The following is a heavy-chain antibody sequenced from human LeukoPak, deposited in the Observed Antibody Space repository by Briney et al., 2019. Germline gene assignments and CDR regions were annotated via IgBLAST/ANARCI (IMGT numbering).Heavy chain of an antibody. D-gene: IGHD6-13*01. V-gene: IGHV4-34*01. Sequence: SETLSLTCAVYGGSFSGYYWSWIRQPPGKGLEWIGEINHSGSTNYNPSLKSRVTISVDTSKNQFSLKLSSVTAADTAVYYCARRRQQLVQRGWFDPWGQGTLVTVSS. J-gene: IGHJ5*02. CDR3: ARRRQQLVQRGWFDP. CDR2: INHSGST. CDR1: GGSFSGYY.